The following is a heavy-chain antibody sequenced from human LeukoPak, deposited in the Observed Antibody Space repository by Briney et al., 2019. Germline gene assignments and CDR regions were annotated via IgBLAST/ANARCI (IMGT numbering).Heavy chain of an antibody. CDR1: GFTFSSYS. V-gene: IGHV3-23*01. D-gene: IGHD3-10*01. Sequence: GGSLRLSCAASGFTFSSYSMNWVRQAPGKGLYWVSSISRSGGSTYYADSVKGRFTISRDNSKNTLYLQMNSLRAEDTAVYYCATGPGSGSYFPFDYWGQGTLVTVSS. CDR3: ATGPGSGSYFPFDY. CDR2: ISRSGGST. J-gene: IGHJ4*02.